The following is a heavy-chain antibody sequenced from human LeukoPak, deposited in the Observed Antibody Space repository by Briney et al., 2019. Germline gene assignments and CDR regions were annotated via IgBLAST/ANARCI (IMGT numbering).Heavy chain of an antibody. CDR1: GGSISSSSYY. D-gene: IGHD3-22*01. CDR3: ARANYYDNSGYSRGAFDI. J-gene: IGHJ3*02. V-gene: IGHV4-39*07. Sequence: PSETLSLTCTVSGGSISSSSYYWGWIRQPPGKGLEWIGNIYYSGSTYSNPSLKSRVTISVDTSKNQFSLKLRSVTAADTAVYYCARANYYDNSGYSRGAFDIWGQGTMVTVSS. CDR2: IYYSGST.